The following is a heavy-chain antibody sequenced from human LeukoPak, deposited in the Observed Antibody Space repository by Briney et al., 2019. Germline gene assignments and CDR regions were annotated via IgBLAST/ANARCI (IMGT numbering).Heavy chain of an antibody. Sequence: GGSLRLSCAASGFTFSDYYMSWIRQAPGKGLEWVSYISSSSSTIYYADSVKGRFTISRDNAKNSLYLQMNSLRAEDTAVYYCASDIAVEAFDIWGQGTMVTVSS. CDR3: ASDIAVEAFDI. V-gene: IGHV3-11*04. CDR2: ISSSSSTI. J-gene: IGHJ3*02. CDR1: GFTFSDYY. D-gene: IGHD3-16*02.